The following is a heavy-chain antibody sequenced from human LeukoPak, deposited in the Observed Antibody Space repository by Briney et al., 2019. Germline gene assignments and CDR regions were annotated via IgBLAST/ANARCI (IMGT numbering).Heavy chain of an antibody. CDR3: ARGDDYGVFDY. J-gene: IGHJ4*02. CDR2: ISSSGSTI. D-gene: IGHD4-17*01. Sequence: QPGGSLRLSCAASGFTFSSYEMNWVRQAPGKGLEWVSYISSSGSTIYYADSVKGRFTISRDNAKNSLYLQMNSLRAGDTAVYYCARGDDYGVFDYWGQGTLVTVSS. CDR1: GFTFSSYE. V-gene: IGHV3-48*03.